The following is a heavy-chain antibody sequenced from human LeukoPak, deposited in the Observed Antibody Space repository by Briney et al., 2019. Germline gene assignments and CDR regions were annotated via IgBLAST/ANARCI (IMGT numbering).Heavy chain of an antibody. CDR1: GYTFTSYG. CDR3: ARQGQDLGYCGGDCYPVGRDYYFDY. V-gene: IGHV1-18*01. CDR2: ISAYNGNT. J-gene: IGHJ4*02. D-gene: IGHD2-21*02. Sequence: GASVKVSCKASGYTFTSYGISWVRQAPGQGLEWMGWISAYNGNTNYAQKLQGRVTMTTDTSTSTAYMELRSLRSDDTAVYYCARQGQDLGYCGGDCYPVGRDYYFDYWGQGTLVTVSS.